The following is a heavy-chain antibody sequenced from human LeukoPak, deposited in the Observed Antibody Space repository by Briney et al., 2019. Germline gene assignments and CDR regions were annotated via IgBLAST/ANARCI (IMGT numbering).Heavy chain of an antibody. CDR3: ARDLVHHRLLGTGYNWFDP. D-gene: IGHD3-9*01. V-gene: IGHV1-2*02. CDR1: EYTFTAYY. Sequence: GASVKVSCKASEYTFTAYYMHWVRQAPGQGLEWVGWINPHSGGTIYAQKFQGRVTMTTDTSTSTAYMELRSLRSDDTAVYYCARDLVHHRLLGTGYNWFDPWGQGTLVTVSS. CDR2: INPHSGGT. J-gene: IGHJ5*02.